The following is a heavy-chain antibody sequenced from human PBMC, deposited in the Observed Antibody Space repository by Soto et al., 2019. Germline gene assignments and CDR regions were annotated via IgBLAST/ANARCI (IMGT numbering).Heavy chain of an antibody. V-gene: IGHV3-21*01. CDR2: ITVGSSHI. Sequence: EVQLVESGGGLVKPGGSLRLSCTGSGFPFSAYNINLVRQAPGKGLEWVSSITVGSSHIYQPNSMKGRFTISRDDAKNSVYLQLDSLRDEDTALYYCSRSPEVGVRGAYWGQGTLVTVSS. D-gene: IGHD3-16*01. CDR3: SRSPEVGVRGAY. J-gene: IGHJ4*02. CDR1: GFPFSAYN.